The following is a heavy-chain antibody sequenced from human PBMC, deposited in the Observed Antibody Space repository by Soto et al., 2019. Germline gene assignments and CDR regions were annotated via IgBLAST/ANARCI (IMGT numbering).Heavy chain of an antibody. CDR3: XXXXXXXXXXXXXXXXXDV. CDR2: IWHDGSNK. V-gene: IGHV3-33*01. Sequence: GLXWVAIIWHDGSNKYYADSVEGRFTISRDNSKNTVYLQMNSMRAEDTAAYYXXXXXXXXXXXXXXXXXXDVWGQGTTVTVSS. J-gene: IGHJ6*02.